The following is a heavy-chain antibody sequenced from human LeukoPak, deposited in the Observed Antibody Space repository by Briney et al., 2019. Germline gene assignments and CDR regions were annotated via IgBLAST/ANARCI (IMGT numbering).Heavy chain of an antibody. V-gene: IGHV4-39*01. CDR3: ARHLLSPHKWLTTNWFDP. J-gene: IGHJ5*02. CDR2: INHSGST. CDR1: GGSISSGPYY. D-gene: IGHD6-19*01. Sequence: SETLSLTCTVSGGSISSGPYYWGWIRQPPGKGLEWIGEINHSGSTNYNPSLKSRVTISVDTSKNQFSLKLSSVTAADTAVYYCARHLLSPHKWLTTNWFDPWGQGTLVTVSS.